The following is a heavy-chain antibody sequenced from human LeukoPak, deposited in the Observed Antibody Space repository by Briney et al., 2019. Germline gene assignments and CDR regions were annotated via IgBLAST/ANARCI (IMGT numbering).Heavy chain of an antibody. CDR2: INHSGST. Sequence: PSETLSLTCAVYGGSFSGYYWSWIRQPPGKGLEWIGEINHSGSTNYNPSLKSRVTISVDTSKNQFSLKLSSVTAADTAVYYCARGFIAVAAPGWFDPWGQGTLVTVSS. V-gene: IGHV4-34*01. J-gene: IGHJ5*02. D-gene: IGHD6-19*01. CDR3: ARGFIAVAAPGWFDP. CDR1: GGSFSGYY.